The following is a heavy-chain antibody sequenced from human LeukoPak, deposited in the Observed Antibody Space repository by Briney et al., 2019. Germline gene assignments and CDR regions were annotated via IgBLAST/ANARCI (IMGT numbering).Heavy chain of an antibody. CDR1: GYTLTELS. Sequence: GASVEVSCKVSGYTLTELSMHWVRQAPGKGLAWVGGFDPEDGETIYAQKFQGRVTMTEDTSTDTAYMELSSLRSEDTAVYYCATAFRYYYGSGTSKFDPWGQGTLVTVSS. J-gene: IGHJ5*02. CDR2: FDPEDGET. D-gene: IGHD3-10*01. V-gene: IGHV1-24*01. CDR3: ATAFRYYYGSGTSKFDP.